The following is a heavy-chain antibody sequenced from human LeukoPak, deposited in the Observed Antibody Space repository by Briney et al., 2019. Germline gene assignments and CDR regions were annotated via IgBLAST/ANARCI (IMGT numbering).Heavy chain of an antibody. CDR1: GDPIKNGAYT. CDR2: IYHSGST. Sequence: PSQTLSLTCAVSGDPIKNGAYTRSSIRQPPGKGLEWIGDIYHSGSTNYNPSLKSRVTLSVDMSKNQFSLNLSSVTAADTAVYWCARQRTVSTTRGFDIWGQGTMVTVSS. V-gene: IGHV4-30-2*01. CDR3: ARQRTVSTTRGFDI. J-gene: IGHJ3*02. D-gene: IGHD5/OR15-5a*01.